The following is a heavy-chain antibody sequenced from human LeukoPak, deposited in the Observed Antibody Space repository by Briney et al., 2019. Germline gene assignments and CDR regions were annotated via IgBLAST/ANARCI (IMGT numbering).Heavy chain of an antibody. Sequence: GGSLRLSCAASGFTFSRNWMSWVRQAPGKGPEWVANIKQDGSQKCYVDSVKGRFTISRDNAKMSLYLQMNSLRAEDTAVYYCAREVYGDNYFDYWGQGTLVTVSS. CDR2: IKQDGSQK. D-gene: IGHD4-17*01. CDR3: AREVYGDNYFDY. CDR1: GFTFSRNW. J-gene: IGHJ4*02. V-gene: IGHV3-7*05.